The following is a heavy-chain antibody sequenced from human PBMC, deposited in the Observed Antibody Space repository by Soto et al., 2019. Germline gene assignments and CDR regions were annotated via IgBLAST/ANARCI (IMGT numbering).Heavy chain of an antibody. CDR3: ARLDVGDSVSQH. J-gene: IGHJ1*01. V-gene: IGHV4-31*03. D-gene: IGHD4-17*01. CDR2: NYYGGST. CDR1: GGSISSGGYC. Sequence: QVQLQESGPGLVKPSQTLSLTCTVSGGSISSGGYCWSWIRQHPGKGLEWIGYNYYGGSTYYSPSLKSRVTISGDTSKNQFSRKLSSVTAADTAVYYCARLDVGDSVSQHWGQGTLVNVSA.